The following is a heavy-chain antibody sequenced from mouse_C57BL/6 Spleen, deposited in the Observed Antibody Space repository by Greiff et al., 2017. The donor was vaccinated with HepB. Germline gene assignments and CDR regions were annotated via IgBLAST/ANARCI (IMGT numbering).Heavy chain of an antibody. CDR2: IYPGGGYT. CDR1: GYTFTNYW. Sequence: QVHVKQSGAELVRPGTSVKMSCKASGYTFTNYWIGWAKQRPGHGLEWIGDIYPGGGYTNYNEKFKGKATLTADKSSSTAYMQFSSLTSEDSAIYYCARYNYGSSYDWYFDVWGQGTTLTVSS. J-gene: IGHJ2*01. D-gene: IGHD1-1*01. V-gene: IGHV1-63*01. CDR3: ARYNYGSSYDWYFDV.